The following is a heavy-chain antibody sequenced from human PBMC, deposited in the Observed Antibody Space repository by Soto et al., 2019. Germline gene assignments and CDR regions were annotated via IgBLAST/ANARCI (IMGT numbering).Heavy chain of an antibody. CDR1: GFTFSSYS. CDR2: ISSSSSTI. V-gene: IGHV3-48*04. J-gene: IGHJ6*02. D-gene: IGHD3-10*01. Sequence: GGSLRLSCAASGFTFSSYSMNWVRQAPGKGLEWVSYISSSSSTIYYADSVKGRFTISRDNAKNSLYLQMNSLRAEDTAVYYCARVGGPVYYYGMDVWGQGTTVTVSS. CDR3: ARVGGPVYYYGMDV.